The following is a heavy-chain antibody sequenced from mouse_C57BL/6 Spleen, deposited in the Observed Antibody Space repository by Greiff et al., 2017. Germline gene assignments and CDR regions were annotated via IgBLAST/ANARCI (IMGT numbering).Heavy chain of an antibody. CDR3: AREGNLTNWTFDY. V-gene: IGHV1-52*01. Sequence: VQLQQPGAELVRPGSSVKLSCKASGYTFTSYWMHWVKQRPIQGLEWIGNIDPSDSETHYNQKFKGKATLTADKSSSTAYMELRSLTSEDSAVYFCAREGNLTNWTFDYWGQGTTLTVSS. CDR2: IDPSDSET. J-gene: IGHJ2*01. CDR1: GYTFTSYW. D-gene: IGHD4-1*01.